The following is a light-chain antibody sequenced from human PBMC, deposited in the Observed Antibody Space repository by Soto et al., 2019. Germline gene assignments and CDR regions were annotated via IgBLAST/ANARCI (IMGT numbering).Light chain of an antibody. CDR3: LQHNSWPRT. CDR1: QSVSTN. CDR2: GAS. Sequence: EIVMTQSPATLSVSPGERATLSCRASQSVSTNLAWYLQKPGQAPRLLIFGASTRATDVPARFSGSGSGTEFTLTISSLQSEDFAVYYCLQHNSWPRTFGQGTRLEV. J-gene: IGKJ1*01. V-gene: IGKV3-15*01.